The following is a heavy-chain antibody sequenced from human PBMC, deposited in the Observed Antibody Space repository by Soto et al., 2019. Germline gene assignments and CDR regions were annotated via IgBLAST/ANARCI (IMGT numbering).Heavy chain of an antibody. CDR3: AGAFTSKGVLDY. Sequence: QVQLVQSGAEVKKPGASVKVSCKASGYTFTSYYMHWVRQAPGQGLEWMGIINPCGGSTSYAQKFQGRVSITRDTSTSTGYMELSSLRSEDTAVYCFAGAFTSKGVLDYWGQGTLVTVSS. CDR1: GYTFTSYY. CDR2: INPCGGST. D-gene: IGHD3-10*01. V-gene: IGHV1-46*01. J-gene: IGHJ4*02.